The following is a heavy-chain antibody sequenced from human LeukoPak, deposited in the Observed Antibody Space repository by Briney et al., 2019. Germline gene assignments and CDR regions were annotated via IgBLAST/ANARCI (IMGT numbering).Heavy chain of an antibody. Sequence: SETLSLTCTVSGGSISSYYWSWIRQPPGKGLEWIGYIYYSGSTNYNPSLKSRVTMSVDTSKNQFSLKLSSVTAADTAVYYCARERIAAAGPFDYWGQGTLVTVSS. CDR3: ARERIAAAGPFDY. D-gene: IGHD6-13*01. CDR2: IYYSGST. J-gene: IGHJ4*02. CDR1: GGSISSYY. V-gene: IGHV4-59*12.